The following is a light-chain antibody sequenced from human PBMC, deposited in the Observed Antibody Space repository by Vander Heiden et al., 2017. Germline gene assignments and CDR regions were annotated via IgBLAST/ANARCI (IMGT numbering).Light chain of an antibody. CDR1: QSISSAY. Sequence: ELALTQSPGTLSLSPGDRATLSCRARQSISSAYLAWYQQKPGQAPRLLIYGASNRATGIPDRFSGSGSGTDFTLTISRLEPEDYAVYYCQQYGSSPRGFTFGPGTKVDIK. CDR3: QQYGSSPRGFT. V-gene: IGKV3-20*01. J-gene: IGKJ3*01. CDR2: GAS.